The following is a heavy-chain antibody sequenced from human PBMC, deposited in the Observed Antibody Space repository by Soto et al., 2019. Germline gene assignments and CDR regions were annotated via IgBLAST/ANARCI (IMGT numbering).Heavy chain of an antibody. CDR2: IYYSGST. J-gene: IGHJ5*02. CDR3: ARHRNKYCSGGSCSSWFDP. Sequence: SETLSLTCTVSGGSISSGGYYWSWIRQHPGKGLEWIGYIYYSGSTYYNPSLKSRVTISVDTSKNQFSLKLSSVTAADTAVYYCARHRNKYCSGGSCSSWFDPWGQGTLVTVSS. CDR1: GGSISSGGYY. D-gene: IGHD2-15*01. V-gene: IGHV4-31*03.